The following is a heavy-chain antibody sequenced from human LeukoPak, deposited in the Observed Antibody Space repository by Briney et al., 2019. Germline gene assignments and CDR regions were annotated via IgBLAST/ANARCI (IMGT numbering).Heavy chain of an antibody. V-gene: IGHV3-11*06. CDR3: ARGKLGRRLWSRTIAYYCDY. CDR1: GFTFSEYN. CDR2: ITSSSSYT. J-gene: IGHJ4*02. D-gene: IGHD3-10*01. Sequence: GESLRLSSAASGFTFSEYNLSWVRQAPGKGLECCSYITSSSSYTKYANSGKGRFTISRDNASNSLYLQRNSLRAEATAGYYCARGKLGRRLWSRTIAYYCDYWGQGTLVSVSS.